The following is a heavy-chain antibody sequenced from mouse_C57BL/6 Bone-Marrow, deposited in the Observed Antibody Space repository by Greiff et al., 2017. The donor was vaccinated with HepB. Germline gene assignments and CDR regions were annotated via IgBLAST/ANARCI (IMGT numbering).Heavy chain of an antibody. Sequence: QVQLKQPGAELVRPGSSVKLSCKASGYTFTSYWMDWVKQRPGQGLEWIGNIYPSDSETHYNQKFKDKATLTVDKSSSTAYMQLSSLTSEDSAVYYCARGIYYDYDESPYYAMDYWGQGTSVTVSS. CDR2: IYPSDSET. CDR1: GYTFTSYW. J-gene: IGHJ4*01. V-gene: IGHV1-61*01. CDR3: ARGIYYDYDESPYYAMDY. D-gene: IGHD2-4*01.